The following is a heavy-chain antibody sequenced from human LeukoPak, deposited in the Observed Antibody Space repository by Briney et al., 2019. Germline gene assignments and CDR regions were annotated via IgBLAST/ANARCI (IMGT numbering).Heavy chain of an antibody. D-gene: IGHD5-12*01. CDR1: GYTFTSYA. CDR3: AQGVATNGGVDY. J-gene: IGHJ4*02. CDR2: INPSGGST. V-gene: IGHV1-46*01. Sequence: ASVKVSCKASGYTFTSYAMHWVRQAPGQGLEWMGIINPSGGSTSYAQKFQGRVTMTRDTSTSTVYMELSSLRSEDTAVYYCAQGVATNGGVDYWGQGTLVTVSS.